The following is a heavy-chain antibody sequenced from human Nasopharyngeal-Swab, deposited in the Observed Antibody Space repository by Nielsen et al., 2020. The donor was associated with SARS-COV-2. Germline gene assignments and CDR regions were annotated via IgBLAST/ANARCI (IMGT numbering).Heavy chain of an antibody. CDR1: GFTFSSYA. CDR3: AKDRDSSEDY. D-gene: IGHD3-10*01. Sequence: GESLKISCAASGFTFSSYAMSWVRQAPGKGLEWVSAISGSGGSTYYADSVKGRFTISRDNSKNTLYLQMNSLRAEGTAVYYCAKDRDSSEDYWGQGTLVTVSS. V-gene: IGHV3-23*01. J-gene: IGHJ4*02. CDR2: ISGSGGST.